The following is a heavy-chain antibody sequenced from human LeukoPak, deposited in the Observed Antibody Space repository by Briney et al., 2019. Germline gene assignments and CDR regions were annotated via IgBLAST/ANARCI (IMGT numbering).Heavy chain of an antibody. CDR2: IYPGDSDT. CDR1: GSRFTNYW. J-gene: IGHJ4*02. V-gene: IGHV5-51*01. Sequence: GGSLKISCKGSGSRFTNYWIAWARQIPGKGLEWMGIIYPGDSDTRYSPSFQGQVTISADKSISTAYLQWSSLKASDTAMYYCARRSGSFQGDYNFDYWGQGTLVTVSS. CDR3: ARRSGSFQGDYNFDY. D-gene: IGHD1-26*01.